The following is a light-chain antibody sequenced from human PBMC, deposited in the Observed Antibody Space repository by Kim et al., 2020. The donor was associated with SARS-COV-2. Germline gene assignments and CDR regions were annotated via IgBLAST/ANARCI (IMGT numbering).Light chain of an antibody. V-gene: IGKV2-28*01. CDR3: MQDLQIPYT. J-gene: IGKJ2*01. Sequence: DIVMTQSPLSLPVGPGEPASISCRSSQSLLQSNGFHFLHWYLQKPGLSPQLLISLVSNRAPGVPDRFSGTGSGTDFTLEISRVEAEDGGIYYCMQDLQIPYTFGQGTKLEI. CDR1: QSLLQSNGFHF. CDR2: LVS.